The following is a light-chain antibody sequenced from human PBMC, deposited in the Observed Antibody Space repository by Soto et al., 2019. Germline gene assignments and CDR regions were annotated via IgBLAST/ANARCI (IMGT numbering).Light chain of an antibody. CDR3: QHFKSYLWT. V-gene: IGKV1-5*03. Sequence: DIQMTQSPSTLSAYVGDRVTITCRASQSVSSWLAWYQQKPGKAPKLLIYKASSLESGVPSSLSGSGSGTEIKLTIGRLALNYFATYGCQHFKSYLWTCGQWTKDEF. CDR1: QSVSSW. CDR2: KAS. J-gene: IGKJ1*01.